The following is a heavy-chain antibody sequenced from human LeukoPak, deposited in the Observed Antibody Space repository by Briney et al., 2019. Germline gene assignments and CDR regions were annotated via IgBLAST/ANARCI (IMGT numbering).Heavy chain of an antibody. V-gene: IGHV4-59*01. CDR3: AGLGASGNGYLSWFDP. Sequence: KPSEPLSLPGTFSGGSISTYYWSWIRQPPRKGLEWIGYIYYSGNYNYNPSLKRRVTISVDTSKNQFSLKLSSVTAADTAVYYCAGLGASGNGYLSWFDPWGQGTLVTVSS. J-gene: IGHJ5*02. CDR2: IYYSGNY. CDR1: GGSISTYY. D-gene: IGHD3-22*01.